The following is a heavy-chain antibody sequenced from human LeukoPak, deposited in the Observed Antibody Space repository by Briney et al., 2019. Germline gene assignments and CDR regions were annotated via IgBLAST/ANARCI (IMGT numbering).Heavy chain of an antibody. Sequence: GGSLRLSCVASGFTFSGYWMTWVRQAPGKGLEWVANIKQDGSEKYYVDSVKGRFTISRDNAKNSLYLQMNSLRAEDTAVYYCARDPGCYGSGSYLNWGQGTLVTVSS. CDR3: ARDPGCYGSGSYLN. D-gene: IGHD3-10*01. CDR1: GFTFSGYW. CDR2: IKQDGSEK. V-gene: IGHV3-7*01. J-gene: IGHJ4*02.